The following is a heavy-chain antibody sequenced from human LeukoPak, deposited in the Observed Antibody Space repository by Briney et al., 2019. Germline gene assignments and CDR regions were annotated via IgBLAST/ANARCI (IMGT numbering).Heavy chain of an antibody. D-gene: IGHD3-3*01. V-gene: IGHV3-48*01. J-gene: IGHJ4*02. CDR2: ISSSSSTI. CDR3: ARDPRPAPRITIFGVVNIGVLGDY. CDR1: GFAFSSYS. Sequence: GGSLRLSCAASGFAFSSYSMNWVRQAPGKGLEWVSYISSSSSTIYYADSVKGRFTISRDNAKNSLYLQMNSLRAEDTAVYYCARDPRPAPRITIFGVVNIGVLGDYWGQGTLVTVSS.